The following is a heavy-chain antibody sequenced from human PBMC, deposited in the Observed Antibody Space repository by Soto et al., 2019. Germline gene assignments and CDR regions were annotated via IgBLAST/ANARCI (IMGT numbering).Heavy chain of an antibody. J-gene: IGHJ4*02. CDR3: ARVRYCSGGSCYLRAGNYFDY. V-gene: IGHV1-18*01. CDR1: GYTFTSYG. CDR2: ISAYNGNT. D-gene: IGHD2-15*01. Sequence: ASVKVSCKASGYTFTSYGISWVRQAPGQGLEWMGWISAYNGNTNYAQKLQGRVTMTTYTSTSTAYMELRSLRSDEKAVYYCARVRYCSGGSCYLRAGNYFDYWGQGTLVTVSS.